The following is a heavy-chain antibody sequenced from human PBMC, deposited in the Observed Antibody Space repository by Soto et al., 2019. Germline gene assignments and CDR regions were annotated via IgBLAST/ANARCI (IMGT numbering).Heavy chain of an antibody. CDR1: GGTFSSYA. Sequence: ASVKVSCKASGGTFSSYAISWVRQAPGQGLEWMGGIIPIFGTANYAQKFQGRVTITADESTSTAYMELSSLRSEGTAVYYCARDSIAAAGIVDESNYYYGMDVWGQGTTVTVSS. CDR3: ARDSIAAAGIVDESNYYYGMDV. J-gene: IGHJ6*02. D-gene: IGHD6-13*01. CDR2: IIPIFGTA. V-gene: IGHV1-69*13.